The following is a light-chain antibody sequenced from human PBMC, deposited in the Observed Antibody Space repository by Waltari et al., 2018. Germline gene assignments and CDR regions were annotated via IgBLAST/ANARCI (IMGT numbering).Light chain of an antibody. CDR3: CSYAASVHWL. V-gene: IGLV2-11*01. Sequence: PRSVSGSPGQSVTISCTGTSSDVGGYNYVSWYQQHPGRAPKLIIYDVDKRPSGVPDRFFGSKSGNTASLTISGLQADDESDFYCCSYAASVHWLFGGGTKVTVL. J-gene: IGLJ3*02. CDR1: SSDVGGYNY. CDR2: DVD.